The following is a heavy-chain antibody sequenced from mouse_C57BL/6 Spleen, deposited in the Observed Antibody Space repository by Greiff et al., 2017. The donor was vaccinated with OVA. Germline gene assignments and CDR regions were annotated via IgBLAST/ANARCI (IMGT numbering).Heavy chain of an antibody. J-gene: IGHJ1*03. D-gene: IGHD2-2*01. CDR1: GFSFNTYA. CDR2: IRSKSNNYAT. Sequence: EVQVVESGGGLVQPKGSLKLSCAASGFSFNTYAMNWVRQAPGKGLEWVARIRSKSNNYATYYADSVKDRFTISRDDSESMLYLQMNNLKTEDTAMYYCLRRDGYDEYFDVWGTGTTVTVSS. CDR3: LRRDGYDEYFDV. V-gene: IGHV10-1*01.